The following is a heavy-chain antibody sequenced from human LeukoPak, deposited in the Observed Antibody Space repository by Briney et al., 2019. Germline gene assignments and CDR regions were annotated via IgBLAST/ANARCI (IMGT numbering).Heavy chain of an antibody. CDR3: AQGPYYYDSSAYYYDY. J-gene: IGHJ4*02. CDR1: GFTFSAYG. V-gene: IGHV3-30*02. CDR2: IRSDGSKE. D-gene: IGHD3-22*01. Sequence: GGSLRLSCAASGFTFSAYGMHWVRQAPVKGLEWVASIRSDGSKEFYADSVKGRFTISRDNSKNTLYLQMNSLRSEDSAVYYCAQGPYYYDSSAYYYDYWGQGTLVTVSS.